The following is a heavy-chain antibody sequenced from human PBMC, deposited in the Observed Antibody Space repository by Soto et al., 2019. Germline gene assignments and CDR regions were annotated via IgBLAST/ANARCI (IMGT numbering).Heavy chain of an antibody. Sequence: VQLLESGGGLVQPGGSLRLSCAASGFTFRIYAMSWVRQAPGKGLEWVSAISGSGSNTYYADSVKGRFTISRDDSKSTLYLQMNSLRAEDTAVYYCARDPSHSYYTLFYYFDYWGQGTLVTVSS. CDR1: GFTFRIYA. D-gene: IGHD1-26*01. V-gene: IGHV3-23*01. CDR3: ARDPSHSYYTLFYYFDY. J-gene: IGHJ4*02. CDR2: ISGSGSNT.